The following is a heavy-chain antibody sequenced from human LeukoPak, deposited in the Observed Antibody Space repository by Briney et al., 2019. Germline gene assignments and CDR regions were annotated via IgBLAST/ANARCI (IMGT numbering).Heavy chain of an antibody. CDR1: GGSISSSSYY. V-gene: IGHV4-39*07. CDR2: IYYSGST. Sequence: TSETLSLTCTVSGGSISSSSYYWGWIRQPPGKGLEWIGSIYYSGSTYYNPSLKSRVTISVDTSKNQFSLKLSSVTAADTAVYYCARGGRWSSSSWYLDYWGQGTLVTVSS. CDR3: ARGGRWSSSSWYLDY. J-gene: IGHJ4*02. D-gene: IGHD6-13*01.